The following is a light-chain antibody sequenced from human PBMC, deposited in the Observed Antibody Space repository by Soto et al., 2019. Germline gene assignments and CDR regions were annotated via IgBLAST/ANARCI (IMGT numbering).Light chain of an antibody. J-gene: IGLJ2*01. V-gene: IGLV2-8*01. Sequence: QSALTQPPSASGSPGQSVTISCTGTSSDVGGYNFVSWYQQHPGKAPKLMIYEVNKRPSGVPDRFSGSKSGNTASLTVSGLQAEDEADYYCNSYAGNINVVFGGGTKLTVL. CDR1: SSDVGGYNF. CDR2: EVN. CDR3: NSYAGNINVV.